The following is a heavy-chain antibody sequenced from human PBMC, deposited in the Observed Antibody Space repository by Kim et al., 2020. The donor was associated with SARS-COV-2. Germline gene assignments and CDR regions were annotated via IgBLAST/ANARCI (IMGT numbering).Heavy chain of an antibody. CDR3: AASTIFGLFDY. V-gene: IGHV4-34*01. Sequence: SETLSLICAVYGGSFSGYYWSWIRQPPGKGLEWIGEINHSGSTNYNPSLKSRVTISVDTSKNQFSLKLSSVTAADTAVYYCAASTIFGLFDYWGQGTLVT. CDR1: GGSFSGYY. D-gene: IGHD3-3*01. CDR2: INHSGST. J-gene: IGHJ4*02.